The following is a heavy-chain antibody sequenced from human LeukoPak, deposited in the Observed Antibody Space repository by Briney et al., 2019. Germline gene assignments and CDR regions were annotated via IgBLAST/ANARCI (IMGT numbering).Heavy chain of an antibody. V-gene: IGHV3-21*01. CDR3: ARDGGSYCTDY. D-gene: IGHD1-26*01. CDR1: GFTFSSYS. CDR2: ISSSSSYI. Sequence: GGSLRPSCAASGFTFSSYSMNWVRQAPGKGLEWVSSISSSSSYIYYADSVKGRFTISRDNAKNSLYLQMNSLRAEDTAVYYCARDGGSYCTDYWGQGTLVTVSS. J-gene: IGHJ4*02.